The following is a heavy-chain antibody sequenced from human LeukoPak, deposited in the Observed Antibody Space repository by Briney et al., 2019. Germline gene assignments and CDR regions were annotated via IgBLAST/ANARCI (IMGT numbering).Heavy chain of an antibody. CDR1: EYTFTDYY. CDR3: AKGSSWSKGWFDP. V-gene: IGHV1-2*02. CDR2: INPKNGDT. Sequence: ASVKVSCKASEYTFTDYYMHWVRQAPGQGLEWMGWINPKNGDTEYAQKFQGRVTMTSDTSISTAYLDLTSLMSEDTAMYYCAKGSSWSKGWFDPWGQGALVTVSS. D-gene: IGHD6-13*01. J-gene: IGHJ5*02.